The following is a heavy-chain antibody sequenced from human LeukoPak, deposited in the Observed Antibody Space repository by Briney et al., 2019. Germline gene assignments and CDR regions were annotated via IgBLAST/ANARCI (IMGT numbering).Heavy chain of an antibody. CDR1: RYTFTGYY. J-gene: IGHJ4*02. D-gene: IGHD6-19*01. V-gene: IGHV1-2*02. CDR2: IYPNSGGT. Sequence: ASVKVSCKASRYTFTGYYMHWVRQAPGQGLEWMGWIYPNSGGTNYAQKLQGRVTMTRDTSISTTYMELNSLRSDDTALYYCTRDRGYGWYVSDHWGQGTLVTVSS. CDR3: TRDRGYGWYVSDH.